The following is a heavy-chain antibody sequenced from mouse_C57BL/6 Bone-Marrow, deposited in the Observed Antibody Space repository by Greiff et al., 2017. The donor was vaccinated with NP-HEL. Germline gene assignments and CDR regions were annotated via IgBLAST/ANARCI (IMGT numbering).Heavy chain of an antibody. CDR3: ARDAPGSPFAY. CDR1: GFTFSDFY. D-gene: IGHD1-1*01. J-gene: IGHJ3*01. CDR2: SRNKANDYTT. V-gene: IGHV7-1*01. Sequence: EVMLVESGGGLVQSGRSLRLSCATSGFTFSDFYMEWVRQAPGKGLEWIAASRNKANDYTTEYSASVKGRFIVSRDTSQSILYLQMNALRAEDTAIYYCARDAPGSPFAYWGQGTLVTVSA.